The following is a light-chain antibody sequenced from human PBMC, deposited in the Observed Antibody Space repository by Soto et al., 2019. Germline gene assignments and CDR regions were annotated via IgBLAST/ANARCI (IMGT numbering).Light chain of an antibody. CDR2: AAS. CDR3: QQLNSYLT. J-gene: IGKJ4*01. CDR1: QRISSY. V-gene: IGKV1-39*01. Sequence: DIQMTQSPSSLSASVGDRVTITCRASQRISSYLNWYQQKPGKAPKLLIYAASSLQSGVPSRFSGSGSGTDFTLTISSLQPEDFATYYCQQLNSYLTFGGGTKVDI.